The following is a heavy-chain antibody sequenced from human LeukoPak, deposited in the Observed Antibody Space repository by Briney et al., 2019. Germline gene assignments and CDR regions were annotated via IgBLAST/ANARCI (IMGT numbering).Heavy chain of an antibody. J-gene: IGHJ4*02. V-gene: IGHV3-9*01. CDR3: AKDDSSGYYSFQGFDY. Sequence: PGRSLRLSCAASGFTFDDYAMHWVRQAPGKGLEWVSGISWNSGSIGYADSVKGRFTISRDNAKNSLYLQMSSLRAEDTALYYCAKDDSSGYYSFQGFDYWGQGTLVTVSS. CDR2: ISWNSGSI. CDR1: GFTFDDYA. D-gene: IGHD3-22*01.